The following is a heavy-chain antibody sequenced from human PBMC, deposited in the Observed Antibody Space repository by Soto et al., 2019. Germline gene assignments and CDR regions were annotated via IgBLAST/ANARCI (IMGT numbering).Heavy chain of an antibody. CDR3: ARGPHVGISTS. CDR2: IYSGGST. CDR1: GFNVSSNY. J-gene: IGHJ4*02. D-gene: IGHD2-2*01. Sequence: PGGSLRLSCAASGFNVSSNYMSWVRQAPGKGLEWLSVIYSGGSTYYAESVKGRFTISRDNSKNTLNLQMNALRVEDTAVYYCARGPHVGISTSWGQGTXVT. V-gene: IGHV3-53*01.